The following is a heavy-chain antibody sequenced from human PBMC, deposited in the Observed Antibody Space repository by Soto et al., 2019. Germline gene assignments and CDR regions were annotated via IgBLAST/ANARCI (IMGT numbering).Heavy chain of an antibody. J-gene: IGHJ4*02. CDR2: IYWDDDK. CDR3: ARRSLHDSSGFDF. CDR1: GFSLSTSGVG. Sequence: QITLKESGPTLVKPTQTRTLTCTFSGFSLSTSGVGVGWIRQPPGKALDWLTLIYWDDDKRYKPSLKSRLTITKDTSKNQVVLIMTNMGPGDTATYYCARRSLHDSSGFDFWGQGTLVTVSS. V-gene: IGHV2-5*02. D-gene: IGHD3-3*01.